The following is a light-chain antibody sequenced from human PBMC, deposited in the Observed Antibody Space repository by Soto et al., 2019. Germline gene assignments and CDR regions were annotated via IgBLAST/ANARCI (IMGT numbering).Light chain of an antibody. J-gene: IGKJ3*01. CDR1: QSISSSY. CDR2: GAS. CDR3: QQYDTSFT. Sequence: EIVLTQSPATLSLSPGEIATLSCRASQSISSSYLAWYQQKPGQAPRLLIYGASTRATGIPDRFSGSGSGTDFILTINRLEPEDFAVYYCQQYDTSFTFGPGTKVDIK. V-gene: IGKV3-20*01.